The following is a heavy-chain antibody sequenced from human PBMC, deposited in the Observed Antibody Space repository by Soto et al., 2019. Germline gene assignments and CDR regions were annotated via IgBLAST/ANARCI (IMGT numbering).Heavy chain of an antibody. CDR1: GGSISSGDYY. V-gene: IGHV4-30-4*01. Sequence: QVQLQESGPGLVKPSQTLSLTCTVSGGSISSGDYYWSWIRQPPGKGLEWIGYIYYSGSTYYNPSLKSRDTISVDTSKNQFSLKLSSVTAADTAVYYCARVSKDIVLVPAADYYYYGMDVWGQGTTVTVSS. CDR3: ARVSKDIVLVPAADYYYYGMDV. J-gene: IGHJ6*02. CDR2: IYYSGST. D-gene: IGHD2-2*01.